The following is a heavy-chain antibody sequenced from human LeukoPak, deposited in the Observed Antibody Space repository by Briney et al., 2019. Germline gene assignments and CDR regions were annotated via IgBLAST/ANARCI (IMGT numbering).Heavy chain of an antibody. CDR2: ISSSSSYI. CDR1: GFTFSSYS. CDR3: AELGITMIGGV. V-gene: IGHV3-21*01. Sequence: GGSLRLSCAASGFTFSSYSMNWVRQAPGKGLEWVSCISSSSSYIYYADSVKGRFTTSRDNAKNSLYLQMNSLRAEDTAVYHCAELGITMIGGVWGKGTTVTISS. D-gene: IGHD3-10*02. J-gene: IGHJ6*04.